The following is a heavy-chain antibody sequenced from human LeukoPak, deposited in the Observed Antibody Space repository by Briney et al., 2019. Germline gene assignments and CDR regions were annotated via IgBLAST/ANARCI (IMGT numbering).Heavy chain of an antibody. CDR3: ARVGGSMVRGPYFDY. CDR1: GFTFSSYA. V-gene: IGHV3-48*01. J-gene: IGHJ4*02. D-gene: IGHD3-10*01. Sequence: PGGSLRLSCAASGFTFSSYAMNWVRQAPGKGLEWVSYISSSSSTIYYADSVKGRFTISRDNAKNSLYLQMSSLRAEDTAVYYCARVGGSMVRGPYFDYWGQGTLVTVSS. CDR2: ISSSSSTI.